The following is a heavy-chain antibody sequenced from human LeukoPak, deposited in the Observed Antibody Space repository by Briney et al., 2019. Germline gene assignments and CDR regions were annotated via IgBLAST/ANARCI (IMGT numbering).Heavy chain of an antibody. V-gene: IGHV3-21*01. Sequence: GGSLRLSCTTSGFTFRSSSFNWVRQVPGKGLEWVASISSSGSYKYYADSVEGRFTISRDNAKNSLYLQMNSLRAEDTAVYYCARVTRAQWLVDPFDYWGQGTLVTVSS. J-gene: IGHJ4*02. CDR3: ARVTRAQWLVDPFDY. D-gene: IGHD6-19*01. CDR2: ISSSGSYK. CDR1: GFTFRSSS.